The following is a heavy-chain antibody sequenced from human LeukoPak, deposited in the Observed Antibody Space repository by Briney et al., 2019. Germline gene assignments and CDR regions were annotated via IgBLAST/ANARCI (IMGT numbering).Heavy chain of an antibody. J-gene: IGHJ4*02. Sequence: PGGSLRLSCAGSGFTFGWYWMSWVRQAPGKGLEWVANIKMDGSEKYYLDSVRGRFTISRDNARNSVYLQMSSLRAEDTAVYYCVRTPPTLGYRTETSCPFDHWGQGALVSVSS. CDR2: IKMDGSEK. V-gene: IGHV3-7*01. CDR1: GFTFGWYW. CDR3: VRTPPTLGYRTETSCPFDH. D-gene: IGHD2-8*02.